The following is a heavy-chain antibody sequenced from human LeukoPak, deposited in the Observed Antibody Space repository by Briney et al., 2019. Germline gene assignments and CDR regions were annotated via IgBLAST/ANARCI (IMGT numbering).Heavy chain of an antibody. CDR2: INQDGSEK. D-gene: IGHD6-13*01. J-gene: IGHJ4*02. CDR1: GFTFSDYW. V-gene: IGHV3-7*01. Sequence: GGSLRLSCAASGFTFSDYWMTWVSQAPGKGLEWVANINQDGSEKNYVDSVKGRFTISRDNAKNSLYLQMNSLRAEDTAVYYCATRSSHTSSWYVYLFWDYWGQGTLVIVSS. CDR3: ATRSSHTSSWYVYLFWDY.